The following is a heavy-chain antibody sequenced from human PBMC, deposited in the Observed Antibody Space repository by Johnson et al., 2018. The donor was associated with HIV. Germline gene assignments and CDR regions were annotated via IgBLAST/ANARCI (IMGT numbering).Heavy chain of an antibody. V-gene: IGHV3-23*04. J-gene: IGHJ3*02. D-gene: IGHD2-8*01. CDR3: ARGMYGDAFDI. CDR1: GFSFIDYA. CDR2: ISGGEDDT. Sequence: VQLVESGGGLVRPGGSLRLSCVASGFSFIDYAMIWVRQAPGKGLEWVSFISGGEDDTYYADSVKGRFTFSRDNSKTTLYLQMNSLRAEDTAVYYCARGMYGDAFDIWGQGTMVTVSS.